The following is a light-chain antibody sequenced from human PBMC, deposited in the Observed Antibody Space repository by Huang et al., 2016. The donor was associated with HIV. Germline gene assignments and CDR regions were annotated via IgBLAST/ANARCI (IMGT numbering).Light chain of an antibody. V-gene: IGKV3-11*01. CDR1: KSVSKY. CDR3: QQRSNWPPLT. CDR2: DAY. J-gene: IGKJ4*01. Sequence: EIVLTQSPATLSLSPGERATLSCRASKSVSKYLAWYQQQPGEAPRLLIYDAYNRATCIPARFSGSGSGTDFTLTINSLEPEDSAVYYCQQRSNWPPLTFGGGTKVEI.